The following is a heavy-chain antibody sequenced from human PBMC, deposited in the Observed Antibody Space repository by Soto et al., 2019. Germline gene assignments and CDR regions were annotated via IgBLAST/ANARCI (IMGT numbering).Heavy chain of an antibody. CDR3: ARGLSGGSANFRFDP. CDR2: ICFGGTT. Sequence: SETLSLTCAVSSGAVSVYCWSWIRQPAGKGLEWIGRICFGGTTNYNPSLNSRVSMSIDSSKNHFSLQLTSVTAADTALYYCARGLSGGSANFRFDPWGQGTLVTVSS. J-gene: IGHJ5*02. D-gene: IGHD3-10*01. V-gene: IGHV4-4*07. CDR1: SGAVSVYC.